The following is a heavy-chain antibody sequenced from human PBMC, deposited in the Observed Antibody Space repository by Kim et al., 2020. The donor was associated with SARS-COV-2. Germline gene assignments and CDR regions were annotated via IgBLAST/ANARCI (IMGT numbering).Heavy chain of an antibody. CDR1: GFTFSTYA. D-gene: IGHD6-19*01. V-gene: IGHV3-23*01. CDR2: ISGSGTGT. CDR3: AKRRAVSGTLGFDY. Sequence: GGSLRLSCAASGFTFSTYAMSWVRQTPGKGLEWVSAISGSGTGTYYADSVKGRFTISRDNSKNTLYLQMNSLRAEDTAVYYCAKRRAVSGTLGFDYWGQGTLVTVSS. J-gene: IGHJ4*02.